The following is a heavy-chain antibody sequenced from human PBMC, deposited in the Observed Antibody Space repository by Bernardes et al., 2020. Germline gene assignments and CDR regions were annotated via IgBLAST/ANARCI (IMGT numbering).Heavy chain of an antibody. D-gene: IGHD4-17*01. J-gene: IGHJ5*02. V-gene: IGHV4-34*01. CDR1: GGSFSVSY. CDR2: INHSGST. CDR3: ARVGDYGDYLRWFDP. Sequence: SETLSLTRAVYGGSFSVSYWSWIRQPPGKGLEWIGEINHSGSTNYNPSLKSRVTISVDTSKNQFSLKLSSVTAADTAVFYCARVGDYGDYLRWFDPWGQGTLVTVSS.